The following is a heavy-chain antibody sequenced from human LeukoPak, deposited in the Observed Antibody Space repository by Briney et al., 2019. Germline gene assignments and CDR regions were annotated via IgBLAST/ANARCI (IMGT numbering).Heavy chain of an antibody. CDR1: GFTFSTFA. V-gene: IGHV3-23*01. D-gene: IGHD2-8*02. CDR3: ATYRQVLLPFES. CDR2: IFLSGGEI. Sequence: PGGSLRLSCAASGFTFSTFAMIWVRQPPGKGLEWVSSIFLSGGEIHYADSVRGRFTIPRDNSKSTLSLQMNSLRAEDTAIYYCATYRQVLLPFESWGQGTLVTVSS. J-gene: IGHJ4*02.